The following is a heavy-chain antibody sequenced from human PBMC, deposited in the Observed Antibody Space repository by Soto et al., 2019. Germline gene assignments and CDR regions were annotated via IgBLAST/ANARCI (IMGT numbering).Heavy chain of an antibody. J-gene: IGHJ4*02. CDR3: TTGWNPQSTYYFDY. Sequence: GSSVSNAWMNWVRQAPGKGLEWVGRIKSKTDGGTTDYAAPVKGRFTISRDDSKNTLYLQMNSLKTEDTAVYYCTTGWNPQSTYYFDYWGQGTLVTVSS. V-gene: IGHV3-15*07. CDR2: IKSKTDGGTT. CDR1: GSSVSNAW. D-gene: IGHD1-1*01.